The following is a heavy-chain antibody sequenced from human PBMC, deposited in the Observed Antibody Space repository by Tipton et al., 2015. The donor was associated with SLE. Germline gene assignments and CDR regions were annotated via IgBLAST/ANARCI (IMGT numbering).Heavy chain of an antibody. J-gene: IGHJ4*01. D-gene: IGHD3-9*01. CDR2: VSYDGRSK. Sequence: TLSLTCAASGFTFSSNAMHWVRQALGKGLEWVAVVSYDGRSKYYADSVKDRFTISRDSSKNMLYLQMNSLRAEDTAVYYCARGEILTGYYSLFDYWGQGTLVTVSS. CDR3: ARGEILTGYYSLFDY. CDR1: GFTFSSNA. V-gene: IGHV3-30*04.